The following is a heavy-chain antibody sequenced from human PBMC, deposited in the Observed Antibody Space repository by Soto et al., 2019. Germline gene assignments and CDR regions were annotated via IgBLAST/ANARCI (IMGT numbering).Heavy chain of an antibody. CDR2: IRPSGGRT. Sequence: QVHLVQSGAEVKKPGASVKVSCKASGYTFTNYYIHWVRQAPGQGLEWLGIIRPSGGRTEYAQRFQGSLTMTRDTSSSTVYRELTSVTSEDTAVYYCAKWPNESYYFDYWGQGTLVTVSS. CDR3: AKWPNESYYFDY. D-gene: IGHD5-18*01. CDR1: GYTFTNYY. V-gene: IGHV1-46*01. J-gene: IGHJ4*02.